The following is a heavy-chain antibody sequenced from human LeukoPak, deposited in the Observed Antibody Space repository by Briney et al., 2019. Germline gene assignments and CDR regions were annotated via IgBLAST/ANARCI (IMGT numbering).Heavy chain of an antibody. V-gene: IGHV1-8*01. Sequence: GASVKVSCKASGYTFTSYDINWVRQATGQGLEGMGWMNPNSGNTGYAQKFQGRVTMTRNTSISTAYMELSSLRSEDTAVYYCARGRVVRRTGLNWFDPWGQGTLVTVSA. J-gene: IGHJ5*02. CDR1: GYTFTSYD. CDR3: ARGRVVRRTGLNWFDP. D-gene: IGHD3/OR15-3a*01. CDR2: MNPNSGNT.